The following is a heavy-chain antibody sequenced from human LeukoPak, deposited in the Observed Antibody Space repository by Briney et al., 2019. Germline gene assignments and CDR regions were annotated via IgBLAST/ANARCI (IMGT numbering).Heavy chain of an antibody. CDR3: ARGGTYYYYSYGMDV. CDR1: GFTFSRYA. Sequence: PGGSQRLSCADSGFTFSRYALHWVRQAPGKGLEWVAVISYDGNHKYYADSVKGRFTISRDNSKNTLFTQMNSLRAEDTAVYYCARGGTYYYYSYGMDVWGQGTTVTVSS. D-gene: IGHD5-12*01. V-gene: IGHV3-30-3*01. J-gene: IGHJ6*02. CDR2: ISYDGNHK.